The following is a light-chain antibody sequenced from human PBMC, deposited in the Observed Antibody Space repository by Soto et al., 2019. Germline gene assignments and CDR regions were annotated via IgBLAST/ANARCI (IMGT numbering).Light chain of an antibody. V-gene: IGKV1-39*01. Sequence: DIQMTQSPSSLSASVGDRVTITCRANQSISTDIIWYQQKPGKAPKLLIYATSSLQNGVPSRFSGSGSGSDVTLTISTVQPADFATDYWQQSYSSPPGKFGQWTKVE. CDR1: QSISTD. CDR2: ATS. J-gene: IGKJ1*01. CDR3: QQSYSSPPGK.